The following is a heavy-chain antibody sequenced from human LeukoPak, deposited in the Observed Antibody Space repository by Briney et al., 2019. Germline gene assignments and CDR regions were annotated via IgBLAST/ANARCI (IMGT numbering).Heavy chain of an antibody. CDR2: ISGSGGST. J-gene: IGHJ3*02. Sequence: GGSLRLSCAASGFTFSSYAMSWVRQAPGKGLEWVSAISGSGGSTYYADSVKGRFTISRDNSKNTLYLQMNSLRAEDTAVCYCAKFRDWGSSLDAFDIWGQGTMVTVSS. CDR1: GFTFSSYA. D-gene: IGHD7-27*01. V-gene: IGHV3-23*01. CDR3: AKFRDWGSSLDAFDI.